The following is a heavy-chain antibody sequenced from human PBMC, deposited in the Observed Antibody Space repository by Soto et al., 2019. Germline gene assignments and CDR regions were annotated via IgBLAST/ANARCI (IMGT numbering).Heavy chain of an antibody. Sequence: SETLSLTCTVSGGSISSGGYYWSWIRQPPGKGLEWIGSIYYSGSTYYNPSLKSRVTISVDTSKNQFSLKLSSVTAADTAVYYCARRGVWHYYGSGSRPFDYWGQGTLVTVSS. CDR3: ARRGVWHYYGSGSRPFDY. CDR1: GGSISSGGYY. CDR2: IYYSGST. V-gene: IGHV4-39*01. D-gene: IGHD3-10*01. J-gene: IGHJ4*02.